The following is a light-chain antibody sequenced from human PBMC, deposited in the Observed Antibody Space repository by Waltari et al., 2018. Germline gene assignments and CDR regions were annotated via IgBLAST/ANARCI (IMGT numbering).Light chain of an antibody. CDR3: ASYATTSWV. CDR1: SSVVGDYNY. V-gene: IGLV2-14*01. CDR2: EVS. J-gene: IGLJ3*02. Sequence: QSALTQPASVSGSPGQSITISCTGTSSVVGDYNYVSWYQHHPGKAPKLIIFEVSIRPSGGSDRFSGSKSGNTASLSISGLQAEDEADYFCASYATTSWVFGGGTKLTVL.